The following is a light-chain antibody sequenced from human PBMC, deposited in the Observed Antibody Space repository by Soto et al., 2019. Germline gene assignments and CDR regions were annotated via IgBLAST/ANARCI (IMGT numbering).Light chain of an antibody. Sequence: DIQLPQSPSFLSASVGDRVAITCRASQGISSYLAWYQQKPGKAPKALIYDASTLRSGVPSRFSGGGSGTEFTLTISSLQPDDFALYYCQQYNDWPLTFGQGTKVDIK. CDR2: DAS. CDR3: QQYNDWPLT. CDR1: QGISSY. V-gene: IGKV1-9*01. J-gene: IGKJ1*01.